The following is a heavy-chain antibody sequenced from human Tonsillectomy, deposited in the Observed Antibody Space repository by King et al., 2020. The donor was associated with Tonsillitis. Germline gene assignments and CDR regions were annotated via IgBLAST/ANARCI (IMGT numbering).Heavy chain of an antibody. J-gene: IGHJ1*01. CDR1: GFTFDDYA. V-gene: IGHV3-43*02. CDR2: IGWDGGTT. Sequence: VQLVESGGGVVQPGGSLRLSCAASGFTFDDYAMHWVRQAPGKGLEWVSLIGWDGGTTYYADSVKGRFTISRDNSKNSLYLQMNSLRTEDTALYYCEKGYGDYSGFFQHWGQGTLVTVSS. D-gene: IGHD4-17*01. CDR3: EKGYGDYSGFFQH.